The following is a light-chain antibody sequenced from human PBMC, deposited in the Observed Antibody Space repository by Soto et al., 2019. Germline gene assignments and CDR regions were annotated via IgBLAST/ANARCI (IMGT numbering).Light chain of an antibody. Sequence: QSALTQPRSVSGSPGQSVTISCTGTSSDVGGYNYVSWYQQQPGKAPRLMIYDVTKRPSGVPDRFSGSKSGNTASLTISGLQAEDEADYYCSSYAGRNSYVFGTGTKVTVL. J-gene: IGLJ1*01. CDR1: SSDVGGYNY. V-gene: IGLV2-11*01. CDR3: SSYAGRNSYV. CDR2: DVT.